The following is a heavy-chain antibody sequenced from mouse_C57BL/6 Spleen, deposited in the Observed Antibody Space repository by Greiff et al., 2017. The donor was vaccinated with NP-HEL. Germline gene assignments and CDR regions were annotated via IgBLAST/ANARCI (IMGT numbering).Heavy chain of an antibody. CDR3: ARSLLLREGFAY. V-gene: IGHV1-80*01. CDR2: IYPGDGDT. Sequence: VQLQESGAELVKPGASVKISCKASGYAFSSYWMNWVKQRPGKGLEWIGQIYPGDGDTNYNGKFKGKATLTADKSSSTAYMQLSSLTSEDSAVYFCARSLLLREGFAYWGQGTLVTVSA. CDR1: GYAFSSYW. D-gene: IGHD1-1*01. J-gene: IGHJ3*01.